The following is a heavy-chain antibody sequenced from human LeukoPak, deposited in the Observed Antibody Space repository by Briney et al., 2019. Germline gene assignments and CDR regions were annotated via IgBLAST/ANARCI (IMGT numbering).Heavy chain of an antibody. J-gene: IGHJ4*02. CDR1: GYRFTNYY. V-gene: IGHV1-46*01. CDR2: INPSGGST. D-gene: IGHD2-2*01. Sequence: ASVKVSCKASGYRFTNYYMHWVRQAPGQGVEWMGIINPSGGSTTNAQKFQGRVTITRDTSTTTVYMELSSLRSDDTAMYYCARDERDVVVVPGAMPYWGQGTLVTVSS. CDR3: ARDERDVVVVPGAMPY.